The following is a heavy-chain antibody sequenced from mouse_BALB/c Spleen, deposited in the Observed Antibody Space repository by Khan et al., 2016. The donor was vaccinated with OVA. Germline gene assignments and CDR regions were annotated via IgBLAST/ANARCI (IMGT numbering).Heavy chain of an antibody. CDR1: GFSLTSYG. V-gene: IGHV2-3*01. Sequence: VQLKESGPGLVAPSHSLSITCSISGFSLTSYGVNWVRQPPGKGLEWLGVIWGDGSTNYHSTLKSRLIITKDNSKRQVFLTLNSLQTDDTATYYCAKFTPDYYSMDYWGQGTSVTVSS. D-gene: IGHD1-1*01. CDR3: AKFTPDYYSMDY. J-gene: IGHJ4*01. CDR2: IWGDGST.